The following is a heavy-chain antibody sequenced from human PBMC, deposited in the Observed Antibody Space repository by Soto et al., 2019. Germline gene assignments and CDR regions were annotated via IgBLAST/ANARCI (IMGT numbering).Heavy chain of an antibody. CDR1: GGSVSSGSYY. D-gene: IGHD4-17*01. CDR2: IYYSGST. J-gene: IGHJ6*02. CDR3: ARESGDRENLYYYYGMDV. Sequence: SETLSLTCTVSGGSVSSGSYYWSWIRQPPGKGLEWIGYIYYSGSTNYNPSLKSRVTISVDTSKNQFSLKLSSVTAADTAVYYCARESGDRENLYYYYGMDVWGQGTTVTVSS. V-gene: IGHV4-61*01.